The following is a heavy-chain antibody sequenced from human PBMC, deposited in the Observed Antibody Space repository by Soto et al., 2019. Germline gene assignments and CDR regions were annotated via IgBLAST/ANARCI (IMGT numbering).Heavy chain of an antibody. V-gene: IGHV3-23*01. CDR2: ISGSGDST. CDR3: TKDLCSSSWCGGYWYGMDV. Sequence: AGGSLRLPCAASGFTFSNYAMSWVRQAPGKGLEWVSAISGSGDSTYYADSVKGRFTISRDNPKNTLYLQMSSLRAEDTAVYCCTKDLCSSSWCGGYWYGMDVWGQGTTGTVSS. CDR1: GFTFSNYA. J-gene: IGHJ6*02. D-gene: IGHD6-13*01.